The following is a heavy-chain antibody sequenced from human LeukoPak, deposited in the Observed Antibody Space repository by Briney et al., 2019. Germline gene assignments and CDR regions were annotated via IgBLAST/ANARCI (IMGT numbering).Heavy chain of an antibody. CDR2: IRYDGSNK. CDR1: GFTFSSYG. Sequence: GGSLRLSCAASGFTFSSYGMHWVRQAPGKGLEWVAFIRYDGSNKYYADSVKGRSTISRDNSKNTLYLQMNSLRAEDTAVYYCAKDSSSGSSGSFRDYWGQGTLVTVSS. D-gene: IGHD3-22*01. CDR3: AKDSSSGSSGSFRDY. V-gene: IGHV3-30*02. J-gene: IGHJ4*02.